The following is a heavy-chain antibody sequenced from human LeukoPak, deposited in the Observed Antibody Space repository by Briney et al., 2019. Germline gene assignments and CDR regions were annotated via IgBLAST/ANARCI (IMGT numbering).Heavy chain of an antibody. CDR3: VIVFLPAADY. CDR1: GYRFTNYW. V-gene: IGHV5-51*01. J-gene: IGHJ4*02. D-gene: IGHD2-2*01. Sequence: GESLKISCKASGYRFTNYWIGWVRQMPGKGLEWMGIIYPGDSDTRYSPSFQGQVTISADKSISTAYLQWSSLKASDTAMDYCVIVFLPAADYWGQGTLVTVSS. CDR2: IYPGDSDT.